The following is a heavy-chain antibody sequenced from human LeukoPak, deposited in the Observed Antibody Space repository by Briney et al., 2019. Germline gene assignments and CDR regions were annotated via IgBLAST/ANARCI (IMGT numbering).Heavy chain of an antibody. CDR2: IIPIFGTA. V-gene: IGHV1-69*13. J-gene: IGHJ5*02. CDR3: ARVLNDYGDYSPDGTRFDP. Sequence: ASVKVSCKASGGTFSSYAISWVRQAPGQGLEWMGGIIPIFGTANYAQKFQGRVTITADESTSTAYMELSSLRSEDTAVYYCARVLNDYGDYSPDGTRFDPWGQGTLVTVSS. CDR1: GGTFSSYA. D-gene: IGHD4-17*01.